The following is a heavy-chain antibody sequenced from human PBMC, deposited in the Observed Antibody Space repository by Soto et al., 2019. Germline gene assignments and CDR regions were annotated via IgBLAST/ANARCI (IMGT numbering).Heavy chain of an antibody. J-gene: IGHJ6*02. Sequence: QVQLQESGPGLVKPSETLSLTYTVSGGSISSYYWSWIRQPPGKGLEWIGYIYYSGSTNYNPSLKSRVTISVDTSKNQFSLKLSSVTAADTAVYYCARLSKGEYYYYGMDVWGQGTTVTVSS. V-gene: IGHV4-59*08. CDR3: ARLSKGEYYYYGMDV. CDR1: GGSISSYY. CDR2: IYYSGST. D-gene: IGHD4-4*01.